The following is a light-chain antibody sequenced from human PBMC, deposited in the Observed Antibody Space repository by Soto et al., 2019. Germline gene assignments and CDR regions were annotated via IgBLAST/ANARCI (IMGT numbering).Light chain of an antibody. CDR1: QSVSSY. Sequence: EIVLTQSPATLSLSPGERATLSCRASQSVSSYLAWYQQKPGQAPRLLIYDASNRATGIPARFSGSGSGTDFTLTISSLEPEDFAVYSCQQRTNWPPLFGPGTKVDIK. V-gene: IGKV3-11*01. J-gene: IGKJ3*01. CDR3: QQRTNWPPL. CDR2: DAS.